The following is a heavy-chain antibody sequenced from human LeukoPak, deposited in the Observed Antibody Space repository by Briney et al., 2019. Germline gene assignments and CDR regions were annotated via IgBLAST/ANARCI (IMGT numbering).Heavy chain of an antibody. CDR1: GGSISNYY. CDR2: IYYSGST. CDR3: ARDAKAAGIDYFDY. J-gene: IGHJ4*02. Sequence: PSETLSLTCTVSGGSISNYYWSWIRQPPGKGLEWIGYIYYSGSTNYNPSLKSRVTISVDTSKNQFSLNLSSVTAADTAMYYCARDAKAAGIDYFDYWGQGTLVTVSS. V-gene: IGHV4-59*01. D-gene: IGHD6-13*01.